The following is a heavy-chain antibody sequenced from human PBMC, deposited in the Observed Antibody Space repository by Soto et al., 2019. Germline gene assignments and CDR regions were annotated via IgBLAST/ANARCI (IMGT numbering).Heavy chain of an antibody. D-gene: IGHD4-17*01. J-gene: IGHJ4*02. CDR3: ARGGGPTAVLGY. Sequence: AVRRSDAASGLTLSSYGMQWVRQAPGKGLEWVAVIWYDGSNKYYADSVKGRFTISRDNSKNTLYLQMNSLRAEDTAVYSCARGGGPTAVLGYWGQGTLVTVSS. CDR1: GLTLSSYG. V-gene: IGHV3-33*01. CDR2: IWYDGSNK.